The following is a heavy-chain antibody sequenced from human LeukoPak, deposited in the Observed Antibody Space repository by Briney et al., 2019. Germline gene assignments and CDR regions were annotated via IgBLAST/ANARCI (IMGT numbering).Heavy chain of an antibody. J-gene: IGHJ4*02. CDR3: ARRGPSGRSLDY. Sequence: PSETLSLTCTVSGDSISSYYWSWIRQPPGKGLEWIGYIYYSGSTNYNPSLKSRVTISVDTPKNQFSLKLSSVTAADTAVYYCARRGPSGRSLDYWGQGTLVTVSS. V-gene: IGHV4-59*08. D-gene: IGHD1-26*01. CDR2: IYYSGST. CDR1: GDSISSYY.